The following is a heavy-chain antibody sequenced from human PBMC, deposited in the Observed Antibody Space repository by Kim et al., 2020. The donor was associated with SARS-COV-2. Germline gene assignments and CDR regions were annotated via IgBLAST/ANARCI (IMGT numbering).Heavy chain of an antibody. J-gene: IGHJ4*02. CDR2: IYYSGST. CDR1: GGSISSSSYY. Sequence: SETLSLTCTVSGGSISSSSYYWGWIRQPPGKGLEWIGSIYYSGSTYYNPSLKSRVTISVDTSKNQFSLKLSSVTAADTAVYYCAREDGLPDYFDYWGQGTLVTVSS. D-gene: IGHD4-17*01. CDR3: AREDGLPDYFDY. V-gene: IGHV4-39*01.